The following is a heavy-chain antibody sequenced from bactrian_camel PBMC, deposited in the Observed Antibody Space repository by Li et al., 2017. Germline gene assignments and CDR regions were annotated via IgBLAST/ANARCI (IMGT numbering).Heavy chain of an antibody. CDR1: GFTFSFYD. CDR3: ATTDLSSTTYAPLEFNY. J-gene: IGHJ4*01. V-gene: IGHV3S40*01. CDR2: VKGAGSTT. D-gene: IGHD1*01. Sequence: VQLVESGGGLVQPGGSLRLSCAASGFTFSFYDMNWVRQAPGNGLEWIVVVKGAGSTTYYSDSMKGRFTISRDGAKSTVYLQMNSLKSEDTALYYCATTDLSSTTYAPLEFNYWGQGTQVTVS.